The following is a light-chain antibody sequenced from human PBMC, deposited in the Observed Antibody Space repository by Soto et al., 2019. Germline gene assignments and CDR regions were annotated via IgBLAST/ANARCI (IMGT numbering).Light chain of an antibody. CDR3: QQLNSYPLT. Sequence: DIQLTQSPSFLSASVGDRVTITCRASQDISNYLVWYQQKPGKAPKPLIYAASTLQSWVPSRFSVSGSGTEFTLTISSLQTEDFATYDCQQLNSYPLTFGPATNLDIK. J-gene: IGKJ3*01. CDR2: AAS. V-gene: IGKV1-9*01. CDR1: QDISNY.